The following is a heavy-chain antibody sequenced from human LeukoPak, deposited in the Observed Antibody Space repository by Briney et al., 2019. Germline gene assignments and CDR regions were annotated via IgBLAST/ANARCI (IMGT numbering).Heavy chain of an antibody. Sequence: ASVKVSCKASGYTFTGYYMHWVRQAPGQGLEWMGWINPNSGGTNYAQKFQGRVTMTRDTSISTAYMELSRLRSDDTAVYYCARAPVLAYCGGDCYSKGGAFDIWGQGTMVTVSS. V-gene: IGHV1-2*02. CDR1: GYTFTGYY. CDR2: INPNSGGT. CDR3: ARAPVLAYCGGDCYSKGGAFDI. J-gene: IGHJ3*02. D-gene: IGHD2-21*02.